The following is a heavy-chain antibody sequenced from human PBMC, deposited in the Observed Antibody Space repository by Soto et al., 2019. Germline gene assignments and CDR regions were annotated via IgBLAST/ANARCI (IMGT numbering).Heavy chain of an antibody. V-gene: IGHV3-23*01. J-gene: IGHJ4*02. CDR3: AIAYFDILTGYCGDY. CDR2: MSNGGSRT. D-gene: IGHD3-9*01. CDR1: GFTFSNYA. Sequence: VQLLESGGGLVQPGGSLRLSCAASGFTFSNYAMSWVRQAPGKGLEWVSGMSNGGSRTYYADSVKGRFIISRDNSKNTLYLQMNSLRPEDTAVYYCAIAYFDILTGYCGDYWGEGTLGAVSS.